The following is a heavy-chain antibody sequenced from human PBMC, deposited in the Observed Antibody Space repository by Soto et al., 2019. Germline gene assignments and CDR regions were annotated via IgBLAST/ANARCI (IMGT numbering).Heavy chain of an antibody. V-gene: IGHV3-23*01. Sequence: GGSLRLSCAASGFTFSSYAMSWVRQAPGKGLEWVSAISGSGGSTYYADSVKGRFTISRDNSKNTLYLQMNSLRAEDTAVYYCAKDTGGGRRYVDTAMAFDYWGQGTLVTVSS. CDR3: AKDTGGGRRYVDTAMAFDY. CDR1: GFTFSSYA. CDR2: ISGSGGST. J-gene: IGHJ4*02. D-gene: IGHD5-18*01.